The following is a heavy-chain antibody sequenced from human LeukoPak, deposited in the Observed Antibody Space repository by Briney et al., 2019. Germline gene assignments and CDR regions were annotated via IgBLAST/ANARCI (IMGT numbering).Heavy chain of an antibody. CDR1: GYTFTIYG. V-gene: IGHV1-18*01. J-gene: IGHJ4*02. CDR2: ISAYNGNT. CDR3: ARDYPMGGGKEGFDY. D-gene: IGHD4-23*01. Sequence: ASVKVSFKSSGYTFTIYGISWVRQAPGQGREWMGWISAYNGNTNYAQKLQGRVTMTTDTSTSTAYMELRSLRSDDTAVYYCARDYPMGGGKEGFDYWGQGTLVTVSS.